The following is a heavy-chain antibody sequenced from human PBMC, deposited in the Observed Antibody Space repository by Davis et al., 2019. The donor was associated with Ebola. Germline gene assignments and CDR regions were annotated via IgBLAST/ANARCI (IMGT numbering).Heavy chain of an antibody. J-gene: IGHJ6*04. CDR2: ITSRASYI. CDR3: AKSGLSFGVVKYHYGMDV. V-gene: IGHV3-21*04. Sequence: GSLKISCAASGFTFGSYSMNWVRQAPGKGLEWVSSITSRASYIYYSDPVKGRFTISRDNAKNSLYLQMNSLRAEDTAVYYCAKSGLSFGVVKYHYGMDVWGKGTTVTVSS. D-gene: IGHD3-3*01. CDR1: GFTFGSYS.